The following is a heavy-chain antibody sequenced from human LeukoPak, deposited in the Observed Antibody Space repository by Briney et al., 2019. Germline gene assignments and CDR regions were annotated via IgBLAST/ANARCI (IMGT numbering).Heavy chain of an antibody. Sequence: PGGSLRLSCAASGFTFSDYYMSWIRQAPGRGLEWVSYISSSGSTIYYADSVKGRFTISRDNAKNSLYLQMNSLRAEDTAVYYCARVSGIAVAAFDLWGRGTLVTVSS. V-gene: IGHV3-11*01. CDR1: GFTFSDYY. CDR2: ISSSGSTI. J-gene: IGHJ2*01. CDR3: ARVSGIAVAAFDL. D-gene: IGHD6-19*01.